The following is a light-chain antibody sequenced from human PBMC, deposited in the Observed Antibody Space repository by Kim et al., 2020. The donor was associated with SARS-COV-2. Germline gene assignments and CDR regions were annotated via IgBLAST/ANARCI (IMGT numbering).Light chain of an antibody. V-gene: IGLV1-44*01. CDR2: SDD. Sequence: GQRVTLSCSGSSSNIGSNTVNWYQQFPGTAPKVLIDSDDRRPSGVSDRVSCSKSGTSASLAISGLQSEDEADYYCATWDDSLDVWMFGGGTQLTVL. J-gene: IGLJ3*02. CDR3: ATWDDSLDVWM. CDR1: SSNIGSNT.